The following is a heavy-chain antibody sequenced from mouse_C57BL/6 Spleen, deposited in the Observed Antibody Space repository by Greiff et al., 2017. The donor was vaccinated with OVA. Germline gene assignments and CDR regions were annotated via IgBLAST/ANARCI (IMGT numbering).Heavy chain of an antibody. CDR3: ARHEGLYYAMDY. D-gene: IGHD3-3*01. CDR2: IWSDGST. Sequence: VQGVESGPGLVAPSQSLSITCTVSGFSLTSYGVHWVRQPPGKGLEWLVVIWSDGSTTYNSALKSRLSISNDNSKSQVFLKMNSHQTDDTAMYYCARHEGLYYAMDYWGQGTSVTVSS. J-gene: IGHJ4*01. CDR1: GFSLTSYG. V-gene: IGHV2-6-1*01.